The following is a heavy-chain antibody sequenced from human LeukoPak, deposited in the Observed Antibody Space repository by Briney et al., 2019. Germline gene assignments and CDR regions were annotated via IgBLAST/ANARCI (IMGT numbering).Heavy chain of an antibody. Sequence: PSETLSLTCTVSGGSISSYYWSWIRQPPGKGLEWIGYFYYSGSNNYNPSLKSRVTISVDTSKNQFSLKLSSVTAADTAVYYCAREDCSGGSCYYYWGQGTLVTVSS. CDR3: AREDCSGGSCYYY. D-gene: IGHD2-15*01. V-gene: IGHV4-59*01. J-gene: IGHJ4*02. CDR1: GGSISSYY. CDR2: FYYSGSN.